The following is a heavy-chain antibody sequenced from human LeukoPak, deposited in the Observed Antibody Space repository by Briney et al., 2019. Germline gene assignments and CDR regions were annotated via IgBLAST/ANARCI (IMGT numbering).Heavy chain of an antibody. V-gene: IGHV2-5*01. D-gene: IGHD4-17*01. CDR1: GFSLSTSGVG. J-gene: IGHJ4*02. Sequence: SGPTLVNPTQTLTLTCTFSGFSLSTSGVGVGWIRQPPGKALEWLALIYWNDDKRYSPSLKGRLTITKDTSKNQVVLTMINMDPVDTATYYCALALRGAGFDYWGQGTLVTVSS. CDR3: ALALRGAGFDY. CDR2: IYWNDDK.